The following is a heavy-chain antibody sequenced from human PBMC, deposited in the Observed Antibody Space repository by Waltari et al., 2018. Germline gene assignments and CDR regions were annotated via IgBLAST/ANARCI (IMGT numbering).Heavy chain of an antibody. D-gene: IGHD3-22*01. Sequence: EVQLLESGGGLVQPGGSLRLSCAASGFTFSSYAMSWVRQAPGKGLEWVSVIYSGGSTYYADSVKGRFTISRDNSKNTLYLQMNSLRAEDTAVYYCQRYYYDSSGYPLFDYWGQGTLVTVSS. V-gene: IGHV3-23*03. CDR3: QRYYYDSSGYPLFDY. J-gene: IGHJ4*02. CDR2: IYSGGST. CDR1: GFTFSSYA.